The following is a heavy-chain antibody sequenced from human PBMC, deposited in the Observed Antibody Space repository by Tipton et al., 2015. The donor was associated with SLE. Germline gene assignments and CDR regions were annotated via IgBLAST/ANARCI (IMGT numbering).Heavy chain of an antibody. CDR1: GVSFTDSY. V-gene: IGHV4-34*10. J-gene: IGHJ4*02. CDR3: ARRARDGWFFDS. CDR2: ISYGGST. Sequence: GLVKPSETLSLTCGVNGVSFTDSYWSWIRQPPGKGLEYIGSISYGGSTYYNRSLESRLTISVDTSKHQFSLNLTSMTAADTALYFCARRARDGWFFDSWGQGLLVTVSS. D-gene: IGHD5-24*01.